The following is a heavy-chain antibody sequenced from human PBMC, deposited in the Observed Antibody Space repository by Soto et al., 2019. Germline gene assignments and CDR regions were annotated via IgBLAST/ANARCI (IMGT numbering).Heavy chain of an antibody. J-gene: IGHJ5*02. V-gene: IGHV4-4*02. CDR3: AGYDYGDYRGIDWFDP. CDR1: GGSTSSSNW. Sequence: SETLSLTCAVSGGSTSSSNWWSWVRQPPGKGLEWIGEIYHSGSTNYNPSLKSRVTISVDKSKNQFSLKLSSVTAADTAVYYCAGYDYGDYRGIDWFDPWGQGTLVTVSS. CDR2: IYHSGST. D-gene: IGHD4-17*01.